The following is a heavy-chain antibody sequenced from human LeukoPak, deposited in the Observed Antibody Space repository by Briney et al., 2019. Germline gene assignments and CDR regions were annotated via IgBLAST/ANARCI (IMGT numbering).Heavy chain of an antibody. V-gene: IGHV3-7*01. Sequence: RGSLRLSCAASGFSFRSYWMSWVRQAPGEGLEWVANINEDGSEKYYVDSVEGRFTISRDNTRNSLYVQMNILRAEDTAVYYCARKSGDPFDSWGQGTLVTVSS. CDR3: ARKSGDPFDS. CDR2: INEDGSEK. J-gene: IGHJ4*02. CDR1: GFSFRSYW. D-gene: IGHD4-17*01.